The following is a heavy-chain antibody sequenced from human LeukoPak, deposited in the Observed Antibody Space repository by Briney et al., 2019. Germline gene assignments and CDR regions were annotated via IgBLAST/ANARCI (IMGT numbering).Heavy chain of an antibody. Sequence: PSETLSLTCTVSGGSISSYYWSWIRQPAGKGLEWIGRIYTSGSTNYNPSLKSRVTMSVDTSKNQFSLKLSSVTAADTAVYYCARTGRLEWLLGGFNWFDPWGQGTLVTVSS. D-gene: IGHD3-3*01. V-gene: IGHV4-4*07. CDR2: IYTSGST. CDR3: ARTGRLEWLLGGFNWFDP. J-gene: IGHJ5*02. CDR1: GGSISSYY.